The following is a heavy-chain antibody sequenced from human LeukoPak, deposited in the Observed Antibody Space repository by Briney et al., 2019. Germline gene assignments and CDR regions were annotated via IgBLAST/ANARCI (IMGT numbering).Heavy chain of an antibody. CDR3: ARTAKWDPGYFDY. Sequence: SETLSLTCTVSGGSISNYYWSWIRQPPGKGLEWIGYIYYSGSTNYNPSLKSRVTISVDTSKKQFSLKLSSVTAADTAVYYCARTAKWDPGYFDYWGQGTLVTVSS. CDR2: IYYSGST. D-gene: IGHD1-26*01. V-gene: IGHV4-59*01. CDR1: GGSISNYY. J-gene: IGHJ4*02.